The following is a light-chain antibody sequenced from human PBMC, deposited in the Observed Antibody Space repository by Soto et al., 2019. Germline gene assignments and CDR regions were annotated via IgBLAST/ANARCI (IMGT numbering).Light chain of an antibody. V-gene: IGKV4-1*01. J-gene: IGKJ5*01. CDR2: WAS. Sequence: DIVMTQSPDSLAVSLGERATINCKSSQSVLYSSNNKNYLAWYQQKPGQPPKLLIYWASTRESGVPDRFGGSGSGTEFTLTISSLQSEDFAVYYCQQYNNWPPITFGQGTRLEIK. CDR3: QQYNNWPPIT. CDR1: QSVLYSSNNKNY.